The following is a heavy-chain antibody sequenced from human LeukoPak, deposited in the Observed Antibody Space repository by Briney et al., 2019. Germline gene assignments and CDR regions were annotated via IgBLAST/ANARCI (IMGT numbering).Heavy chain of an antibody. J-gene: IGHJ4*02. D-gene: IGHD6-13*01. CDR1: GFTFSTYW. V-gene: IGHV3-7*01. CDR3: GGFGYEAAVDL. Sequence: GGSLRLSCAASGFTFSTYWMTWVRQAPGKGLEWVANIKPDGSETYYVDPVKGRFTISRDNAKSSLYLQMNSLRGEDTAVYHCGGFGYEAAVDLWGQGTLVTVSS. CDR2: IKPDGSET.